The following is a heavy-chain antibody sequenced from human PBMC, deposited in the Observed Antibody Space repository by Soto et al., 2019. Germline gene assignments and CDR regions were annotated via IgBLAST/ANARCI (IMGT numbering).Heavy chain of an antibody. Sequence: QVHLRESGPGLVKPSETLSLTCTVSGGSMSSNYWSWIRQSPGKGLEWIGFVYYGGTNYNPSFESRVTMSLDTPKKQFSLELSFVTAADTAVYYCVTYRGAFYFEYLGQGTLVTVSS. CDR3: VTYRGAFYFEY. CDR2: VYYGGT. J-gene: IGHJ4*02. D-gene: IGHD4-4*01. CDR1: GGSMSSNY. V-gene: IGHV4-59*01.